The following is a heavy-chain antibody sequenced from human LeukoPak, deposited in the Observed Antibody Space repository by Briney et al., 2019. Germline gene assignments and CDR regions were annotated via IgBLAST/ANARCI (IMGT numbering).Heavy chain of an antibody. Sequence: PGGSLRLSCAASGFTFSSYAMHWVRQAPGKGLEWVAVISYDGSNKYYADSVKGRFTISRDNSKNTLYLQMNSLRAEDTAVYYCATPSYPYRSSTSCSTHYYYYGMDVWGQGTTVTVSS. CDR2: ISYDGSNK. D-gene: IGHD2-2*01. J-gene: IGHJ6*02. V-gene: IGHV3-30-3*01. CDR3: ATPSYPYRSSTSCSTHYYYYGMDV. CDR1: GFTFSSYA.